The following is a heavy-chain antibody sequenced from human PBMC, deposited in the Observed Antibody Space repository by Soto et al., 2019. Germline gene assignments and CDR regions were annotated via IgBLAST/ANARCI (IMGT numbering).Heavy chain of an antibody. Sequence: GGSPRLSFAASGFILNGLWMHSVRQVPGTGLEWVSRINTDGTITSYADSVKGRFTISRDNSKNTLYLQMNSLRAEDTAVYYCAKENGYSSSWFEFDYWGQGTLVTVSS. CDR3: AKENGYSSSWFEFDY. CDR1: GFILNGLW. D-gene: IGHD6-13*01. V-gene: IGHV3-74*01. J-gene: IGHJ4*02. CDR2: INTDGTIT.